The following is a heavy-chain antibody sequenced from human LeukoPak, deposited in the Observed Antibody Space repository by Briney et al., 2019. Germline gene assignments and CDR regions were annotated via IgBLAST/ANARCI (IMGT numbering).Heavy chain of an antibody. CDR2: IYYSGST. Sequence: NPSETLSLTCTVSGGSISSYYWSWIRQPPGKGLEWIGYIYYSGSTNYNPSLKSRGTISVDTSKNQFSLKLSSVTAADTAVYYCARVLPYYYGMDVWGQGTTVTVSS. J-gene: IGHJ6*02. D-gene: IGHD3-3*01. CDR1: GGSISSYY. V-gene: IGHV4-59*01. CDR3: ARVLPYYYGMDV.